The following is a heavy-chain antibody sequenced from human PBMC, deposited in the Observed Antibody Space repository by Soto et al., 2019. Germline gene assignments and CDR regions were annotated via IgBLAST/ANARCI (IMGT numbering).Heavy chain of an antibody. CDR2: TSYDGSIQ. CDR1: GFTFSDYG. J-gene: IGHJ1*01. V-gene: IGHV3-30*03. Sequence: QVQLVESGGVVVQPGRSLRLSCAASGFTFSDYGMHGVRQAPGKGLEWVAVTSYDGSIQNYADSVKGRFTISRDNAKDTLYLQMNSLRADDTAVYFCARKGGGVVAPEYFQHWGQGTLVTVSS. CDR3: ARKGGGVVAPEYFQH. D-gene: IGHD3-22*01.